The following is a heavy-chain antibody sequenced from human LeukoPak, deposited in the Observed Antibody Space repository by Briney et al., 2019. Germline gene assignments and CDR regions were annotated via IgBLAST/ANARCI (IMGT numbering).Heavy chain of an antibody. CDR1: GDSFSINSAA. J-gene: IGHJ4*02. CDR3: ARSPSPYSSGWYFDY. Sequence: SQTLSLTCAISGDSFSINSAAWNWIRQSPSRGLEWLGRTYQRSKWYNDYAVSVKSRITINPDISKNQFSLQLNSVTPEDTAVYYRARSPSPYSSGWYFDYWGQGTLVTVSS. CDR2: TYQRSKWYN. V-gene: IGHV6-1*01. D-gene: IGHD6-19*01.